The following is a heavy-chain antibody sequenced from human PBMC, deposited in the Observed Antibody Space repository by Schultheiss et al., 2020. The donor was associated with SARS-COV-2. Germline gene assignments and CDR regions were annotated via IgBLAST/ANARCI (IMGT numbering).Heavy chain of an antibody. D-gene: IGHD3-22*01. Sequence: SETLSLTCTVSGGSISSYYWSWIRQPPGKGLEWIGYIYYSGSTYYNPSLKSRVTISVDTSKNQFSLKLSSVTAADTAVYYCARDDSSGYSPAYWGQGTLVTVSS. CDR3: ARDDSSGYSPAY. J-gene: IGHJ4*02. V-gene: IGHV4-59*12. CDR2: IYYSGST. CDR1: GGSISSYY.